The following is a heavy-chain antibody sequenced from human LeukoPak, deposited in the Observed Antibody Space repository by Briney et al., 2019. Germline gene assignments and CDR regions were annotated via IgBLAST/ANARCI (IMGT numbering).Heavy chain of an antibody. J-gene: IGHJ4*02. CDR2: ISSSGSTI. V-gene: IGHV3-48*03. CDR1: GFTFSSYE. CDR3: ARGLVVVAAYVDY. D-gene: IGHD2-15*01. Sequence: GGSLRLSCAASGFTFSSYEMNWVRQAPGKGLEWVSYISSSGSTIYYADSVRGRFTISRDNAKNSLYLQINSLRAEDTAVYYCARGLVVVAAYVDYWGQGTLVTVSS.